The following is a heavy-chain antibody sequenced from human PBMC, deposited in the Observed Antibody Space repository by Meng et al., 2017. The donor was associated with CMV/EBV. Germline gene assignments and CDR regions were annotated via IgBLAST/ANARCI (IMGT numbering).Heavy chain of an antibody. D-gene: IGHD2-2*01. CDR3: AKTGAYCSSTSCLSGMDV. CDR2: IWYDGSNK. J-gene: IGHJ6*02. CDR1: GFTFSSYG. V-gene: IGHV3-33*06. Sequence: GGSLRLSCAASGFTFSSYGMHWVRQAPGKGLEWVAVIWYDGSNKYYADSVKGRFTISRDNSKNTLYLQMNSLRAEDTAVHYCAKTGAYCSSTSCLSGMDVWGQGTTVTVSS.